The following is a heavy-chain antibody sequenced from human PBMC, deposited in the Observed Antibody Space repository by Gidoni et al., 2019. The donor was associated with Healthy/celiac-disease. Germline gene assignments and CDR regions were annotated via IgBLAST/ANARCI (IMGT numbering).Heavy chain of an antibody. J-gene: IGHJ3*02. CDR2: IYYSGST. V-gene: IGHV4-59*01. CDR1: GGSISSYY. CDR3: ARDLTNYDILTGYYTRYAFDI. D-gene: IGHD3-9*01. Sequence: QVQLQESGPGLVKPSETLSLTCTVSGGSISSYYWSWIRQPPGKGLAWIGYIYYSGSTNYNPSLKSRVTISVDTSKNQFSLKLSSVTAADTAVYYCARDLTNYDILTGYYTRYAFDIWGQGTMVTVSS.